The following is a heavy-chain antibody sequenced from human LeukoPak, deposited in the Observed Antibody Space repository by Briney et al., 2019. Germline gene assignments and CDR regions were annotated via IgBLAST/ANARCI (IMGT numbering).Heavy chain of an antibody. CDR3: ARDGDYNGAFDI. Sequence: SVKVSCKASGGTFSSYAISWVRQAPGQGLEWMGRIIPIFGTANYAQKFKGRVTITTDESTSTAYMELSSLRSEDTAVYYCARDGDYNGAFDIWGQGTMVTVSS. CDR1: GGTFSSYA. CDR2: IIPIFGTA. V-gene: IGHV1-69*05. J-gene: IGHJ3*02. D-gene: IGHD4-11*01.